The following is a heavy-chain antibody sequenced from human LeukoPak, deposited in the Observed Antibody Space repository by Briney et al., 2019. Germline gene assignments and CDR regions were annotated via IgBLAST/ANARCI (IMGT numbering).Heavy chain of an antibody. CDR1: GGSFSGYY. J-gene: IGHJ6*03. Sequence: SETLSLTCAVYGGSFSGYYWSWIRQPPGKGLEWIGEINHSGSTNYNPSLKGRVTISVNTSKNQFSLKLSSVTAADTAVYYCARAYRPRGYYYYYMDVWGKGTTVTVSS. CDR3: ARAYRPRGYYYYYMDV. D-gene: IGHD1-14*01. V-gene: IGHV4-34*01. CDR2: INHSGST.